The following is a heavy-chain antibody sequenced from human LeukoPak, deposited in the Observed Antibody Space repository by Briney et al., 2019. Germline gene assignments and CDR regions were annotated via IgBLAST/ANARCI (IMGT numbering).Heavy chain of an antibody. V-gene: IGHV1-18*01. Sequence: ASVKVSCKASGYTFTSYGISWVRQAPGQGLEWMGWISAYNGNTNYAQKLQGRVTMTTDTSTSIAYMQLTSLRSDDTAVYYCARVGAAGPNWLDPWGQGTLVTVSS. CDR3: ARVGAAGPNWLDP. CDR2: ISAYNGNT. CDR1: GYTFTSYG. D-gene: IGHD6-13*01. J-gene: IGHJ5*02.